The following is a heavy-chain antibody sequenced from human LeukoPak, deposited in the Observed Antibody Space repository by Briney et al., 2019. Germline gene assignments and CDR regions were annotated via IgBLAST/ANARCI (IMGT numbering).Heavy chain of an antibody. CDR2: FDPEDGET. CDR3: ATDTLYSGSYRAFDI. J-gene: IGHJ3*02. CDR1: GYTLTELS. V-gene: IGHV1-24*01. Sequence: ASVKVSCKVSGYTLTELSMDWVRQAPGKGLEWMGGFDPEDGETIYAQKFQGRVTMTEDTSTDTAYMELSSLRSEDTAVYYCATDTLYSGSYRAFDIWGQGTMVTVSS. D-gene: IGHD1-26*01.